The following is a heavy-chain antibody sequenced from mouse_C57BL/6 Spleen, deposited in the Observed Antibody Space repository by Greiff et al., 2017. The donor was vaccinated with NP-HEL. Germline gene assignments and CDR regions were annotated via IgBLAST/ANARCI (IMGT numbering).Heavy chain of an antibody. CDR2: IYPRSGNT. CDR3: ARGPHYDYEDAWFAY. CDR1: GYTFTSYG. J-gene: IGHJ3*01. D-gene: IGHD2-4*01. V-gene: IGHV1-81*01. Sequence: VQLQQSGAELARPGASVKLSCKASGYTFTSYGISWVKQRTGQGLEWIGEIYPRSGNTYYNEKFKGKATLTADKSSSTAYMELRSLTSEDSAVYFGARGPHYDYEDAWFAYWGQGTLVTVSA.